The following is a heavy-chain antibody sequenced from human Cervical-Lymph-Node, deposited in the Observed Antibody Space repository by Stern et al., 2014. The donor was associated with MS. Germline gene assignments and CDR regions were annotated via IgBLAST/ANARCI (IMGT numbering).Heavy chain of an antibody. J-gene: IGHJ6*02. V-gene: IGHV3-30*03. CDR2: ISYDGSNK. CDR1: GFTFSTYG. Sequence: QVQLVESGGGVVQPGRSLRLSCAASGFTFSTYGLHWVRQAPGKGLEWVAGISYDGSNKYYADSVKGRFTISRDNSKNTLYLQMNSLRAEDTAVYYCARIFRDKMGYSYYYGLDVWGQGTTVTVSS. D-gene: IGHD2-21*01. CDR3: ARIFRDKMGYSYYYGLDV.